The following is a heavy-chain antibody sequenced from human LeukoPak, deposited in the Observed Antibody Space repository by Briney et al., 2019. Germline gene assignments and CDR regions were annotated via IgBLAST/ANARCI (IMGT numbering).Heavy chain of an antibody. V-gene: IGHV3-48*01. CDR3: ARGSAVAGY. J-gene: IGHJ4*02. D-gene: IGHD6-19*01. CDR2: ISSSSSTI. CDR1: GFTFSSYS. Sequence: PGGSLRLSCAASGFTFSSYSMNWVRQAPGEGLEWVSYISSSSSTIYYADSVKGRFTISRDNAKNSLYLQMNSLRAEDTAVYYCARGSAVAGYWGQGTLVTVSS.